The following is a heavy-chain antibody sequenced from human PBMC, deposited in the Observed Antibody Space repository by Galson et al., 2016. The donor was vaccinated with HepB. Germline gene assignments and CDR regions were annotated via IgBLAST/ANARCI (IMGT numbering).Heavy chain of an antibody. CDR2: MFWDGDR. CDR1: GFSLITNGVG. V-gene: IGHV2-5*02. J-gene: IGHJ4*02. D-gene: IGHD3-22*01. CDR3: ARLHWRGVDNSGTKYLFDN. Sequence: PALVKPTQTLTLACTFSGFSLITNGVGVGWIRQPPGKALEWLALMFWDGDRHFSPSLQTRLTITKDNPKNQVVLTMTNMDTVDTATYYCARLHWRGVDNSGTKYLFDNWCQGTLVTVSA.